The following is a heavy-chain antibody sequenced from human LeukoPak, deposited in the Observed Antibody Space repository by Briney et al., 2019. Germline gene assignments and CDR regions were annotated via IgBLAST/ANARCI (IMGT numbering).Heavy chain of an antibody. CDR1: RFIFSSYA. V-gene: IGHV3-30*04. J-gene: IGHJ5*02. CDR3: ARGSAVAAPRNWSAP. CDR2: ISCNGSYK. Sequence: GGSLRLSCAASRFIFSSYAMHWVRQAPGKWLQWVSVISCNGSYKYYADSVKGRFTIPRDNSKNTLSLQMNSLRAEDTAVDYCARGSAVAAPRNWSAPWGRGTLVTVSS. D-gene: IGHD6-19*01.